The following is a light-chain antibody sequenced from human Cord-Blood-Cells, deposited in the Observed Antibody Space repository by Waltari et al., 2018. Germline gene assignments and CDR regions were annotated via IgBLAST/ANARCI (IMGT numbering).Light chain of an antibody. CDR2: GAS. J-gene: IGKJ4*01. CDR3: QQYNNWPALT. V-gene: IGKV3-15*01. Sequence: EIVMTQSPATLSVSPGERATLSCRASQSVSSNLDWYQQKPGQAPRLLLYGASTRATGIPARFSGSGSGTEFTLTISSMQSEDFAVYYCQQYNNWPALTFGGGTKVEIK. CDR1: QSVSSN.